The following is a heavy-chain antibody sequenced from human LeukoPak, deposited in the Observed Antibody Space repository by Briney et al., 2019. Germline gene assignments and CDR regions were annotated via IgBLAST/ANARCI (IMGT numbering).Heavy chain of an antibody. CDR2: INPNSGGT. CDR1: GYTFTGYY. D-gene: IGHD6-19*01. Sequence: ASVKVSCKASGYTFTGYYMHWVQQAPGQGLEWMGWINPNSGGTNYAQKFQGRVTMTRDTSISTAYMELSRLRSDDTAVYYCARGWRSGWYYGVDYFDYWGQGTLVTVSS. CDR3: ARGWRSGWYYGVDYFDY. V-gene: IGHV1-2*02. J-gene: IGHJ4*02.